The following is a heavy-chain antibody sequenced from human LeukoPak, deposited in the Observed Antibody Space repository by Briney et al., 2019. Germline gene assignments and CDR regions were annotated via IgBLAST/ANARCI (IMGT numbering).Heavy chain of an antibody. CDR3: AKDGKGATKPYYFDY. D-gene: IGHD1-26*01. V-gene: IGHV3-23*01. CDR2: ISGSGGST. CDR1: GFTFSSYA. J-gene: IGHJ4*02. Sequence: PGGSLRLSCAASGFTFSSYAMSGVRQAPGKGLEWVSAISGSGGSTYYADSVKGRFTISRDNSKNTLYVQMNSLRAEDTAVYYCAKDGKGATKPYYFDYWGQGTLVTVSS.